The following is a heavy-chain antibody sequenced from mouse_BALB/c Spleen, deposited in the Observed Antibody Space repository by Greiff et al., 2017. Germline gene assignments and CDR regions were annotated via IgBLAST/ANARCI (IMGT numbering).Heavy chain of an antibody. J-gene: IGHJ3*01. Sequence: VQLQQSGPELVKPGASVKISCKASGYAFSSYWLNWMKQRPGQGLVWIGRIYHGDGDTNYNGKFKGKATMTADKSSSKAYMQLSGLTSVVSAFVCCAREYVCPFAYWGQGTLVTVSA. CDR1: GYAFSSYW. D-gene: IGHD5-1*01. CDR3: AREYVCPFAY. CDR2: IYHGDGDT. V-gene: IGHV1-80*01.